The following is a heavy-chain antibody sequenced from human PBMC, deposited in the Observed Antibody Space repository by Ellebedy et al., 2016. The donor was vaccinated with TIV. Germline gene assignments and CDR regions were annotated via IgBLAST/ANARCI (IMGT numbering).Heavy chain of an antibody. CDR1: GGSISSSSDY. CDR2: IYYSGST. J-gene: IGHJ6*02. D-gene: IGHD2-15*01. Sequence: MPSETLSLTCTVSGGSISSSSDYRGWIRQPPGKGLEWIGSIYYSGSTYYNPYLKSRVTISVDTSKNQFSLKLSSVTAADTAVYYCARQYCSGGSCDSWDYYGMDVWGQGTAVTVSS. CDR3: ARQYCSGGSCDSWDYYGMDV. V-gene: IGHV4-39*01.